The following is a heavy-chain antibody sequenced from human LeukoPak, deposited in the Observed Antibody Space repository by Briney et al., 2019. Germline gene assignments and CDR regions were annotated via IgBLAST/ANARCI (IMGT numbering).Heavy chain of an antibody. CDR3: ARFVGSGFDY. D-gene: IGHD2-15*01. CDR2: IYYSGNT. V-gene: IGHV4-59*03. CDR1: GAPISSYS. Sequence: TSETLSHTCSVAGAPISSYSWGWIRQPPGKGLEWIGYIYYSGNTNYNPSLKSRVTISVDTSNNEVSLNLNSVTAADTAVYYCARFVGSGFDYSGQGTLLTVSS. J-gene: IGHJ4*02.